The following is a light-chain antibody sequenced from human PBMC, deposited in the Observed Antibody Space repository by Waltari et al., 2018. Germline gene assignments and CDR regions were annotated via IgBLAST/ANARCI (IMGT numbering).Light chain of an antibody. J-gene: IGKJ4*01. CDR2: AAS. CDR3: QQSYSTPQLT. Sequence: DIQMTQSPSSLSASVGDRVTITCRASQSISSYLNWYQQKPGKAPKLLIYAASSLRSGVPSRFSGSGSGTDFTLTISSLQPEDFATYYCQQSYSTPQLTFGGGTKVEIK. V-gene: IGKV1-39*01. CDR1: QSISSY.